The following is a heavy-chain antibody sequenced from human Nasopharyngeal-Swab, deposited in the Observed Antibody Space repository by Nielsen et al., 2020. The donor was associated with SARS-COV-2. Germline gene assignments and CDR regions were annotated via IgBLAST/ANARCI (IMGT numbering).Heavy chain of an antibody. CDR1: GLTFSRLS. V-gene: IGHV3-7*03. CDR2: VNEDGSAQ. CDR3: ATGTWFGY. J-gene: IGHJ5*01. Sequence: GASLRLSYAASGLTFSRLSMTWVRQAAGQGLEWVANVNEDGSAQYDADSVKCRFTISRDNARNSLFLQMNSLRAEETAVYYCATGTWFGYWGQGNLVTVSS.